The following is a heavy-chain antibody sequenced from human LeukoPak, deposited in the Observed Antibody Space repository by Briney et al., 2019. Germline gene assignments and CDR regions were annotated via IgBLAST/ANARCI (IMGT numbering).Heavy chain of an antibody. CDR2: IYYSGST. D-gene: IGHD4-23*01. CDR1: SGSINNYY. J-gene: IGHJ3*02. CDR3: ARITYGDNHFDI. V-gene: IGHV4-59*01. Sequence: KPSETLSLTCTVSSGSINNYYWSWIRQPPGKGLEWIGYIYYSGSTNYNPSLKSRVTISVDTSENQFSLKLNSVTAADTAVYYCARITYGDNHFDIWGQGTMVTVSS.